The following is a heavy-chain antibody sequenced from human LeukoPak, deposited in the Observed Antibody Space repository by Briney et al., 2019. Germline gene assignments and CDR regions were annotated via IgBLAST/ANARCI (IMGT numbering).Heavy chain of an antibody. Sequence: SETLSLTCAVSGGSISSSNWWSWVRQPPGKGLEWIGEIYHGGNTNYNPSLKSRVTISVDTSKNQFSLKLSSVTAADTAVYYCARSWFYYYYYYMDVWGKGTTVTISS. D-gene: IGHD6-13*01. CDR3: ARSWFYYYYYYMDV. CDR2: IYHGGNT. V-gene: IGHV4-4*02. CDR1: GGSISSSNW. J-gene: IGHJ6*03.